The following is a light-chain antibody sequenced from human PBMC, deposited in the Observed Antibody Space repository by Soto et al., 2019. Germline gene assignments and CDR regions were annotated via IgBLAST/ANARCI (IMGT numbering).Light chain of an antibody. J-gene: IGLJ1*01. CDR2: SND. V-gene: IGLV1-44*01. Sequence: QSLLTQPPSASGTPGHRVTLSCSGASSNIGITTVSWYQHAPGTAPKLLIFSNDQRPSGVPDRFSGSVSGTSASLAISGLQSDDEADYYCAARDDSLHGFLFGTGTKVTVX. CDR3: AARDDSLHGFL. CDR1: SSNIGITT.